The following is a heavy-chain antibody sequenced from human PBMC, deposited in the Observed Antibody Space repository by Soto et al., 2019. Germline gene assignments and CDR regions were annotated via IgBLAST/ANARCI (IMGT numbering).Heavy chain of an antibody. D-gene: IGHD3-22*01. CDR1: GGTFSSYA. Sequence: QVQLVQSGAEVKKPGSSVKVSCKASGGTFSSYAINWVRQAPGQGLEWMGGIIPIFGTANYAQKFQGRVTITADKSTSTAYMELSSLRSEDTAVYYCAGDSSGYNHDAFDIWGQGTMVTVSS. J-gene: IGHJ3*02. CDR3: AGDSSGYNHDAFDI. CDR2: IIPIFGTA. V-gene: IGHV1-69*06.